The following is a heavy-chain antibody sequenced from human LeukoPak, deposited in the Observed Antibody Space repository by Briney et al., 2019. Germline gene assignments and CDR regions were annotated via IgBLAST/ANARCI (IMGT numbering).Heavy chain of an antibody. V-gene: IGHV3-9*01. Sequence: GGSLRLSCAASGFTFDDYVMNWVRQAPGKGLEWVSGIKWNSGNLGYADFVKGRFIISRDNAKNSLYLQMNSLRPEDTALYYCAKGGHATRYYYGMDVWGQGTTVTVSS. J-gene: IGHJ6*02. CDR2: IKWNSGNL. CDR3: AKGGHATRYYYGMDV. CDR1: GFTFDDYV. D-gene: IGHD2-15*01.